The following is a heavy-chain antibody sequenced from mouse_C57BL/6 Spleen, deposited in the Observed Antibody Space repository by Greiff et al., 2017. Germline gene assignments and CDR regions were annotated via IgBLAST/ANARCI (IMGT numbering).Heavy chain of an antibody. Sequence: EVKVEESGGGLVQPGGSMKLSCVASGFTFSNYWMNWVRQSPEKGLAWVAQIRLKSDNYATHYAESVKGRFTISRDDSKSSVYLQMNNLRAEDTGIYYCTGLYAWFAYWGQGTLVTVSA. CDR1: GFTFSNYW. V-gene: IGHV6-3*01. J-gene: IGHJ3*01. D-gene: IGHD1-3*01. CDR3: TGLYAWFAY. CDR2: IRLKSDNYAT.